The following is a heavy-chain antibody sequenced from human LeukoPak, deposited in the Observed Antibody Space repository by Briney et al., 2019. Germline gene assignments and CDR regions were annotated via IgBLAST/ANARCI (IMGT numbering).Heavy chain of an antibody. CDR2: IIPIFGTA. J-gene: IGHJ3*02. V-gene: IGHV1-69*05. D-gene: IGHD1-26*01. CDR3: ARGSGSYFDDAFDI. CDR1: GGTFSSYA. Sequence: SVKVSCKXSGGTFSSYAISWVRQAPGQGLEWMGGIIPIFGTANYAQKFQGRVTITTDESTSTAYMELSSLRSEDTAVYYCARGSGSYFDDAFDIWGQGTMVTVSS.